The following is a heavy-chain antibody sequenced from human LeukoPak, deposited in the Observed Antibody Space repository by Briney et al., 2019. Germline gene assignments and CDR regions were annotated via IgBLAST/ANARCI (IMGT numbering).Heavy chain of an antibody. V-gene: IGHV4-39*01. CDR1: GGSVNSSSYY. CDR3: RIIYCKATNCYAKGDY. Sequence: ASETLSLTCTVSGGSVNSSSYYWGWIRQPPGKGLEWIGSIYYSGSTYYNPSLKSRLTISADTSNNQFSLNLSSVTAADTAVYYCRIIYCKATNCYAKGDYWSQGTLVTISS. D-gene: IGHD2-2*01. CDR2: IYYSGST. J-gene: IGHJ4*02.